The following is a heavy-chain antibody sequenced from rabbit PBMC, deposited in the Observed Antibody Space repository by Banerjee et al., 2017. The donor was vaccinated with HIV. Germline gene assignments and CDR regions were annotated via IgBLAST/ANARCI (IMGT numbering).Heavy chain of an antibody. CDR2: IWTGSSGNT. J-gene: IGHJ4*01. V-gene: IGHV1S45*01. Sequence: QEQLVESGGGLVQPEGSLTLTCTASGFSFSSSHGICWVRQAPGKGLEWIACIWTGSSGNTWYATWAKGRFTISKTSSTTVTLQMTSLTAADTATYFCARRYAGSNLWGPGTWSPS. D-gene: IGHD4-2*01. CDR1: GFSFSSSHG. CDR3: ARRYAGSNL.